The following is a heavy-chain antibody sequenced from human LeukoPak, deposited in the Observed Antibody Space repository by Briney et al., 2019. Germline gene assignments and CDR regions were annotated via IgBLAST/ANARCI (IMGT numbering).Heavy chain of an antibody. CDR3: ARPGSYCSGGGCYSAHAMDV. Sequence: GASVKVSCKASGYTFTSYDINWVRQAPGQGLEWMGWMNPNSGDTDYAQQFQGRVTLTRNTSIRTAYMERSSLTSEDTAVYYCARPGSYCSGGGCYSAHAMDVWGQGTAVTVSS. J-gene: IGHJ6*02. CDR2: MNPNSGDT. CDR1: GYTFTSYD. V-gene: IGHV1-8*01. D-gene: IGHD2-15*01.